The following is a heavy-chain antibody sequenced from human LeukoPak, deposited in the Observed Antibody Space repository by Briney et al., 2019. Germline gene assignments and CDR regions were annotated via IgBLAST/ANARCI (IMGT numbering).Heavy chain of an antibody. CDR2: ISGSGGST. Sequence: GGSLRLSCAASGFTFSSYAMSWVRQAPGKGLEWVSAISGSGGSTYYADSVKGRFTISRDNSKNTLHLQMNSLRAEDTAVYYCARSFFGYDDWFDPWGQGTLVTVSS. D-gene: IGHD3-3*02. CDR1: GFTFSSYA. V-gene: IGHV3-23*01. CDR3: ARSFFGYDDWFDP. J-gene: IGHJ5*02.